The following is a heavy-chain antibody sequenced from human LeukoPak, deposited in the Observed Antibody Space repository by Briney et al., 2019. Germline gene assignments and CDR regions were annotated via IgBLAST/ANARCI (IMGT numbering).Heavy chain of an antibody. Sequence: GGSLRLSCAVSGFSVRSNYMSWVRQAPGKGLQWVSVIYSGGSTYYADSVKGRFTISRDSSKNTLYLQMNSLRAEDTAVYYCARDGGGVATIFWYFDLWGRGTLVTVSS. CDR1: GFSVRSNY. D-gene: IGHD5-24*01. J-gene: IGHJ2*01. CDR3: ARDGGGVATIFWYFDL. V-gene: IGHV3-53*01. CDR2: IYSGGST.